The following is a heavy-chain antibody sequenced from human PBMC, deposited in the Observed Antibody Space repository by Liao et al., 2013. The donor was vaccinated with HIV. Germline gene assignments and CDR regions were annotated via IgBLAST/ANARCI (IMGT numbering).Heavy chain of an antibody. D-gene: IGHD3/OR15-3a*01. V-gene: IGHV4-34*02. CDR2: INQSGST. Sequence: QVQLQQWGAGLLKPSETLSLTCAVYGGSFSGYYWSWVRQPPGKGLEWIGEINQSGSTNYNPSLKSRVTLSVDTSKNQFSLKLSSVTGADTAVYYCARERRTDDAFDIWGQGTMVIVSS. CDR1: GGSFSGYY. CDR3: ARERRTDDAFDI. J-gene: IGHJ3*02.